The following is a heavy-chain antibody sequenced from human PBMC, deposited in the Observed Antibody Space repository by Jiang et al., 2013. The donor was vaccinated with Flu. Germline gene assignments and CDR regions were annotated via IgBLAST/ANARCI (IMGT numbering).Heavy chain of an antibody. D-gene: IGHD6-19*01. J-gene: IGHJ4*02. CDR1: SNY. CDR2: IYSGGST. CDR3: ARDRGVSGGWSNFDY. V-gene: IGHV3-53*05. Sequence: SNYMTWVRPGVQGRGVEWVSVIYSGGSTYYADSVKGRFTISRDNSKNTLYLQMSSLRAEDTAVYYCARDRGVSGGWSNFDYWGQGTLVTVSS.